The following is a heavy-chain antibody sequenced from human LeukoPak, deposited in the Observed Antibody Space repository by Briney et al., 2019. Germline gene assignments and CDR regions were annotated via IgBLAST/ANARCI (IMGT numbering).Heavy chain of an antibody. J-gene: IGHJ4*02. Sequence: QSGGSLRLSCAASGFTFSSYAMSWVRQAPGKGLEWVSAISGSGGSTYYADSVKGRFTTSRDNSKNTLYLQMNSLRAEDTAVYYCAKMSGGNPVLDYWGQGTLVTVSS. CDR2: ISGSGGST. CDR1: GFTFSSYA. CDR3: AKMSGGNPVLDY. D-gene: IGHD4-23*01. V-gene: IGHV3-23*01.